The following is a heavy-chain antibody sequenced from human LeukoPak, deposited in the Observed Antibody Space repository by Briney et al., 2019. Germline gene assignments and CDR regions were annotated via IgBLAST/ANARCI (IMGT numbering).Heavy chain of an antibody. CDR1: GFTFDDYG. CDR3: ARRWCSGGSCYTYFDY. V-gene: IGHV3-20*04. CDR2: INWNGDST. D-gene: IGHD2-15*01. Sequence: GGSLRLSCAASGFTFDDYGMSWVRQAPGKGLEWVSGINWNGDSTGYADSVKGRFTISRDNAKNSLYLQMNSLRAEDTAVYYCARRWCSGGSCYTYFDYWGQGTLVTVSS. J-gene: IGHJ4*02.